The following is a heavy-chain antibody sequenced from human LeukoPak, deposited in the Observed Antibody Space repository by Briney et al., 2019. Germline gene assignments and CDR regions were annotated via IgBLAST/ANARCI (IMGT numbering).Heavy chain of an antibody. CDR1: GFTFSSYG. CDR3: AKDSSSWSPHYFDY. D-gene: IGHD6-13*01. V-gene: IGHV3-30*02. CDR2: IRYDGTNK. Sequence: GGSLRLSCAAPGFTFSSYGMHWVRQAPGKGLEWVAFIRYDGTNKYYVDSVKGRFTISRDNSKNTQYLQMNSLRGEDTAVYYCAKDSSSWSPHYFDYWGQGTLVTVSS. J-gene: IGHJ4*02.